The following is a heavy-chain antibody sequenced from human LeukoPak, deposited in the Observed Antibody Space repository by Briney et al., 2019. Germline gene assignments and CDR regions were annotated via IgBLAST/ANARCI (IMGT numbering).Heavy chain of an antibody. J-gene: IGHJ4*02. CDR1: GFTFSNYG. D-gene: IGHD6-19*01. CDR3: ARDRYTSGWYFDY. V-gene: IGHV3-33*01. CDR2: IWYDGSNQ. Sequence: GGSLRLSCAASGFTFSNYGMHWVRQAPGKGLEWVAVIWYDGSNQFYADSVKGRFTISRENYKNTLYLQMNSLRAEDTAVYYCARDRYTSGWYFDYWGQGTLVTVSS.